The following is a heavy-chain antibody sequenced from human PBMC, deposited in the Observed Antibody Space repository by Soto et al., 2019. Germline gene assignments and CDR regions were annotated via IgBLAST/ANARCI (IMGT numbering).Heavy chain of an antibody. Sequence: QLQLQESGPGLVKPSETLSLTCTVSGDSIRNRNYYWGWIRQPPGKGLKWIVSRYDDGSTFYNPALKRRITITLDTSKKQLSLNVTSVTAADTAVYYCARGIYLGASGYYLDVWGQGTLVTVSS. V-gene: IGHV4-39*01. CDR1: GDSIRNRNYY. CDR3: ARGIYLGASGYYLDV. CDR2: RYDDGST. J-gene: IGHJ4*02. D-gene: IGHD3-22*01.